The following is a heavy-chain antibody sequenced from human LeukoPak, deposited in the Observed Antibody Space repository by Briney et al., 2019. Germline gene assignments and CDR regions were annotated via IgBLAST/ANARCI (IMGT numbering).Heavy chain of an antibody. Sequence: GGSLRLSCAASGFTFSSYSMNWVRQAPGKGLEWVSSISSSSSYIYYADSVKGRFTISRDNAKNSLYLQMNSLSAEDTAVYYCARVHQLLYYYYYMDVWGKGTTVTVSS. D-gene: IGHD2-2*01. CDR1: GFTFSSYS. J-gene: IGHJ6*03. V-gene: IGHV3-21*01. CDR3: ARVHQLLYYYYYMDV. CDR2: ISSSSSYI.